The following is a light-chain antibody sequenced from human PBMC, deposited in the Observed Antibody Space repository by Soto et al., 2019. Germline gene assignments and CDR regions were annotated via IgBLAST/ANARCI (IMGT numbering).Light chain of an antibody. Sequence: DIQMTQSPSSVSASVGDRVTITCRASQGFRSCLAWYQQKPGKAPKLLIYASSTLQSGVPSRFCGSGSGTDFTLTISSLQPEDFATYYGQQAYSFPHTFGQGTKLEMK. CDR2: ASS. J-gene: IGKJ2*01. V-gene: IGKV1-12*01. CDR1: QGFRSC. CDR3: QQAYSFPHT.